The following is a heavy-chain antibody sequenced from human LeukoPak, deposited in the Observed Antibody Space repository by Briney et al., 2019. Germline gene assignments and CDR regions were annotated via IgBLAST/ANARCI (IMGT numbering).Heavy chain of an antibody. CDR1: GFTVSSNY. V-gene: IGHV3-53*01. D-gene: IGHD5-12*01. J-gene: IGHJ4*02. CDR2: IYSGGST. Sequence: GGSLRLSCAASGFTVSSNYMSWVRQAPGKGLEWVSVIYSGGSTYYADSVKGRFTISRDNAKNSLYLQMNSLRAEDTAVYYCAGRYSGCDPFDYWGQGTLVTVSS. CDR3: AGRYSGCDPFDY.